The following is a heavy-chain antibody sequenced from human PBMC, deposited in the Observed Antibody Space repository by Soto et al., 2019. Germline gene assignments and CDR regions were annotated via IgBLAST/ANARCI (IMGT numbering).Heavy chain of an antibody. CDR2: IIPMLGVR. Sequence: QVQLVQSGAEVKKPGSSVKVSCKDSGGTFSTYSMFWVRQAPGQGLEWMGRIIPMLGVRNYAQRFQDRVTIIANKSTATVHMELSSLRSEDTALYYCTIGSWSGEVFDIWGQGTMVTVSS. V-gene: IGHV1-69*02. J-gene: IGHJ3*02. CDR3: TIGSWSGEVFDI. CDR1: GGTFSTYS. D-gene: IGHD2-21*01.